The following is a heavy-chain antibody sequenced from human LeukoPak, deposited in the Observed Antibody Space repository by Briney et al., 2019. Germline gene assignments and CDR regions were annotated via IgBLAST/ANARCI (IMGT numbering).Heavy chain of an antibody. Sequence: GGSVALLCAASGFTFDVYAMHWVRHAPGKGLEWVSYISWDGSNIYYADSVKGRFTISRDYSKNTLYLQMNSLRAEDTAVYYCARDYGGNSGLDYWGQGTLVTVSS. J-gene: IGHJ4*02. CDR2: ISWDGSNI. CDR1: GFTFDVYA. D-gene: IGHD4-23*01. V-gene: IGHV3-30*02. CDR3: ARDYGGNSGLDY.